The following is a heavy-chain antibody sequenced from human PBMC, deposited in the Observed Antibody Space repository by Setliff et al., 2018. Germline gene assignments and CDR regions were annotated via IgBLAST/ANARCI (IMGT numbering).Heavy chain of an antibody. Sequence: GGSLRLSCAASGFTFSTYRMHWVRQAPGKGLEWVAIIWADGGYKYHADSVKGRFTISRDNSKNTLYLQMNSLRPEDTAVYYCARTCSGSGCYAGLESWGQGTPVTVSS. V-gene: IGHV3-33*08. CDR2: IWADGGYK. CDR3: ARTCSGSGCYAGLES. J-gene: IGHJ4*02. D-gene: IGHD2-15*01. CDR1: GFTFSTYR.